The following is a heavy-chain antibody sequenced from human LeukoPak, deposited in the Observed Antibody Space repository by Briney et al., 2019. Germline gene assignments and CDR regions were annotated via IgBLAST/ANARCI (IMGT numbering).Heavy chain of an antibody. Sequence: GGSLRLSCAASGFTFSSYSMNWVRQALGKGLEWVSYISSSSSTIYYADSVKGRFTISRDNAKNSLYLQMNSLRDEDTAVYYCARGDRRWLQLPNDYWGQGTLVTVSS. V-gene: IGHV3-48*02. J-gene: IGHJ4*02. CDR3: ARGDRRWLQLPNDY. CDR1: GFTFSSYS. D-gene: IGHD5-24*01. CDR2: ISSSSSTI.